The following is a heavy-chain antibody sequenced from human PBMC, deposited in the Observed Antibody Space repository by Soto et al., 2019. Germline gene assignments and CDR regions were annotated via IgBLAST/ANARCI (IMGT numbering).Heavy chain of an antibody. Sequence: SETLSLTCAVSGGSISSGGYSWNWIRQPLGKGLEWIGYIYHSGSTYYNPSLKSRVTISVDKSKNQFSLKLTSVTAADTAVYYCARDQLEGNWFDPWGQGTLVTVS. CDR3: ARDQLEGNWFDP. CDR1: GGSISSGGYS. CDR2: IYHSGST. J-gene: IGHJ5*02. D-gene: IGHD1-1*01. V-gene: IGHV4-30-2*01.